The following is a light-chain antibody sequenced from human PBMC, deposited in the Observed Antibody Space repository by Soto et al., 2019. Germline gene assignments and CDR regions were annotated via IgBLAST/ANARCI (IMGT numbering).Light chain of an antibody. CDR3: QQYYSLPLT. CDR1: QDIRNN. Sequence: DIQITQSPSPLSSYVLDRVTITCRASQDIRNNLGWYQQKPGQPPKLLIKWASARESGVPDRFSGSGSGTDFTLTISSLQTEDVAVYYCQQYYSLPLTFGGGTKVDIK. CDR2: WAS. V-gene: IGKV1-27*01. J-gene: IGKJ4*01.